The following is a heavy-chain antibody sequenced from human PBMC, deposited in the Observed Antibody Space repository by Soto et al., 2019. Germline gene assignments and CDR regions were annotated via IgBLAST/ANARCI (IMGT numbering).Heavy chain of an antibody. CDR1: GGTFSSYA. Sequence: QVQLVQSGAEVKKPGSSVKVSCKASGGTFSSYAISWVRQAPGQGLEWMGGIIPIFGTANYAQKFQGRVTITADESTSTAYMELSSLRSEDTAVYYCARRLEGYCSGGSCYLVFGAFDIWGQGTMVTVSS. CDR2: IIPIFGTA. D-gene: IGHD2-15*01. J-gene: IGHJ3*02. V-gene: IGHV1-69*01. CDR3: ARRLEGYCSGGSCYLVFGAFDI.